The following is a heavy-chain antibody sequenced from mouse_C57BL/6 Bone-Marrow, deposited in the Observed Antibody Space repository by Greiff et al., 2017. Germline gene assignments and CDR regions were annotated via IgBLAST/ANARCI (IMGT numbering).Heavy chain of an antibody. J-gene: IGHJ3*01. CDR2: ISSGSSTI. V-gene: IGHV5-17*01. CDR1: GFTFSDYG. CDR3: ARKENPAWFAY. Sequence: EVKLMESGGGLVKPGGSLKLSCAASGFTFSDYGMHWVRQAPEKGLEWVAYISSGSSTIYYADTVKGRFTISRDNAKNTLFLQMTSLRSEDTAMYYCARKENPAWFAYWGQGTLVTVSA.